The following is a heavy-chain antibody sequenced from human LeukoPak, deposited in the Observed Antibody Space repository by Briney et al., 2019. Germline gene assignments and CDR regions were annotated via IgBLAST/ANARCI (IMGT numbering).Heavy chain of an antibody. Sequence: NPGGSLRLSCAASGFTFSSYSMNWVRQGPGKGLEWVSSISSSSSYIYYADSVKGRFTISRDNAKNSLYLQMNSLRAEDTAVYYCARAPERGYSYGYGGVFDYWGQGTLVTVSS. V-gene: IGHV3-21*01. CDR2: ISSSSSYI. CDR1: GFTFSSYS. CDR3: ARAPERGYSYGYGGVFDY. D-gene: IGHD5-18*01. J-gene: IGHJ4*02.